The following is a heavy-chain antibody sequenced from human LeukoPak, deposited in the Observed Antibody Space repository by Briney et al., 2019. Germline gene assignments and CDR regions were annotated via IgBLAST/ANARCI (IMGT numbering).Heavy chain of an antibody. D-gene: IGHD3-10*01. CDR2: ISSSGSTI. Sequence: GGSLRLSCAGSGFTFSDYYMTWIRQAPGKGLEWVSYISSSGSTIYYADSVKGRFTVSRDNAENSLYLQMNSLTAEDTAVYYCARHVWFGEHNGHENWFDPWGQGTLVIVSS. CDR3: ARHVWFGEHNGHENWFDP. CDR1: GFTFSDYY. V-gene: IGHV3-11*04. J-gene: IGHJ5*02.